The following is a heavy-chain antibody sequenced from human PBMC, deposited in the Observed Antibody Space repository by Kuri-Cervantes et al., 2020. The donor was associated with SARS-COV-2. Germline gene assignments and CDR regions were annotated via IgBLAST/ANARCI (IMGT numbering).Heavy chain of an antibody. V-gene: IGHV3-48*03. CDR2: ISSSGSTI. CDR1: GGFTFSSYS. CDR3: ARDRGANGWFDY. D-gene: IGHD6-19*01. Sequence: GGSLRLSCGGSGGFTFSSYSMTWVRQAPGKGLEWVSYISSSGSTIYYADSVKGRFTISRDKAKNSLYLQMNSLRAEDTAVYYCARDRGANGWFDYWGPGTLVTVSS. J-gene: IGHJ4*02.